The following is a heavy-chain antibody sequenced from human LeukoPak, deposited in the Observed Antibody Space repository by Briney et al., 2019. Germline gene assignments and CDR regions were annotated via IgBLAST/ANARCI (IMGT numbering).Heavy chain of an antibody. CDR2: IYHSGST. Sequence: SETLSLTCTVSGYSISSGYYWGWIRQPPGKGLEWIGSIYHSGSTYYNPSLKSRVTISVDTSKNQFSLKLSSVTAADTAVYYCARGFRPMTHQTHNWFDPWGQGTLVTVSS. CDR1: GYSISSGYY. J-gene: IGHJ5*02. CDR3: ARGFRPMTHQTHNWFDP. V-gene: IGHV4-38-2*02.